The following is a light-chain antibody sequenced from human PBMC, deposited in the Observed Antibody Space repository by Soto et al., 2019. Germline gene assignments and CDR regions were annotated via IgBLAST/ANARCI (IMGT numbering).Light chain of an antibody. Sequence: QSVLTQPASVSVSAGQSITISCSGTMRDVGAYNLVSWYQQHPGTAPKLIIYEVRNRPSGISSRFSGSRSGNTASLTISGLQPEDEGDYYCSAYTARRTLVFGGGTKVTVL. CDR2: EVR. CDR1: MRDVGAYNL. V-gene: IGLV2-14*01. CDR3: SAYTARRTLV. J-gene: IGLJ3*02.